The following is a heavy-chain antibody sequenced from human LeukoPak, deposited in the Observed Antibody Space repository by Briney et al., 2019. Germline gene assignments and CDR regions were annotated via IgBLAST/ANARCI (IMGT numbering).Heavy chain of an antibody. CDR2: FDPEDGET. Sequence: GASVKVSCKVSGYTLTEISMHWVRQAPGKGLEWMGGFDPEDGETIYAQKFQGRVTMTGDTSTDTAYMELSSLRSEDTAVYYCATESYYYGSGRENWFDPWGQGTLVTVSS. V-gene: IGHV1-24*01. D-gene: IGHD3-10*01. J-gene: IGHJ5*02. CDR3: ATESYYYGSGRENWFDP. CDR1: GYTLTEIS.